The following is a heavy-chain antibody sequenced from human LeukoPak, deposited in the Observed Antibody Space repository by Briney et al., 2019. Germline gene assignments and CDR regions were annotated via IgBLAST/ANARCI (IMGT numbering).Heavy chain of an antibody. V-gene: IGHV4-39*01. Sequence: SETLSLTCTVSGGSISSSTYYWGWIRQPPGKGLEWIGSIFYSGSTYYNPSLKSRVTISIDTSKNQFSLKLSSVTAADTAVYYCARISEGAVLDNWGQGALVTVFS. D-gene: IGHD3-16*01. CDR2: IFYSGST. CDR1: GGSISSSTYY. J-gene: IGHJ4*02. CDR3: ARISEGAVLDN.